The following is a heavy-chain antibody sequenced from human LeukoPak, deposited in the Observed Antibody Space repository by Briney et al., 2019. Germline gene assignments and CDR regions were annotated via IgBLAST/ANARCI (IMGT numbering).Heavy chain of an antibody. CDR3: ARDQVVITVPFDY. Sequence: GGSLRLSCAASGFTFSSYWMHWVRQAPGKGLMWVSRINSDGSITNYADSVKGRFTISRDNSKNTLYLQMNSLRAEDTAVYYCARDQVVITVPFDYWGQGTLVTVSS. J-gene: IGHJ4*02. CDR1: GFTFSSYW. V-gene: IGHV3-74*01. D-gene: IGHD3-22*01. CDR2: INSDGSIT.